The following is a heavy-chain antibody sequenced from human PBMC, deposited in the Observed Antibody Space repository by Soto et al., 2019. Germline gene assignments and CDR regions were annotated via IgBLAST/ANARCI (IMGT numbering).Heavy chain of an antibody. J-gene: IGHJ6*02. Sequence: GGSLRLSCAASGFTFSSYGMHWVRQAPGKGLEWVAVISYDGSNKYYADSVKGRFTISRDNSKNTLYLQMNSLRAEDTAVYYCAKDPRFLEWLIYYYYYGMDVWGQGTTVTVSS. D-gene: IGHD3-3*01. CDR3: AKDPRFLEWLIYYYYYGMDV. CDR1: GFTFSSYG. CDR2: ISYDGSNK. V-gene: IGHV3-30*18.